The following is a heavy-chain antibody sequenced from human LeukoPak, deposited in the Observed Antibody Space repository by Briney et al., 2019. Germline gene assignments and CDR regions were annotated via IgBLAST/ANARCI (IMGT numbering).Heavy chain of an antibody. CDR1: GFTLSTFG. CDR3: ARVPVREYSSSWTAQWLVPYYYYYMDV. CDR2: ISGGGDGT. J-gene: IGHJ6*03. V-gene: IGHV3-23*01. Sequence: GGSLRLSCAASGFTLSTFGMSWVRQAPGKGLEWVSAISGGGDGTFYADSVKGRFTIFRDNSKNTLYLQMNSLRAEDTAVYYCARVPVREYSSSWTAQWLVPYYYYYMDVWGKGTTVTVSS. D-gene: IGHD6-13*01.